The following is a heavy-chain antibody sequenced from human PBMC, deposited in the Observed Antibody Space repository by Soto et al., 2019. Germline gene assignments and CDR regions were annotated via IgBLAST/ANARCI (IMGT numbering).Heavy chain of an antibody. V-gene: IGHV4-30-4*02. Sequence: SDTLSLTFTVSGGSISSVEYYWSWIRQPPGKGLELIGYISYSGSTYYNPSLQRRVSISVDTSKNQFSLKLSSVTAADTAVYYCARSPALVPGFHXWGQGTLVTVSX. J-gene: IGHJ4*02. CDR1: GGSISSVEYY. D-gene: IGHD2-2*01. CDR2: ISYSGST. CDR3: ARSPALVPGFHX.